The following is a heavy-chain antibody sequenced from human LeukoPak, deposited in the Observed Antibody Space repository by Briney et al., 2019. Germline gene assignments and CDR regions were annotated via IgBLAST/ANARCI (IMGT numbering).Heavy chain of an antibody. CDR1: DFTFSSHW. J-gene: IGHJ4*02. V-gene: IGHV3-74*01. D-gene: IGHD6-13*01. CDR3: ARGIASSRTVAIDL. Sequence: GGSLRLSCAASDFTFSSHWMYWVRQAPGKGLVWVARLSGDGGTTRHADSVKGRFTISRDNAKNTLYLQMDSLGVEDTALYYCARGIASSRTVAIDLWGQGTLVAVSS. CDR2: LSGDGGTT.